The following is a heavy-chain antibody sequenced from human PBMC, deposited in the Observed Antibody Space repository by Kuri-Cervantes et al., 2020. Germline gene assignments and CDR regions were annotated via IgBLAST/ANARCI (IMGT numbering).Heavy chain of an antibody. CDR2: IYWNDDK. Sequence: SGPTLVKPTQTLTLTCTFSGFSLSTSGVGVGWIRQPPGKALEWLALIYWNDDKRYSPSLKSRLTITKDTSKNQVVLTMTNMDPVDTATYYCAHRRAAFHIAAAGGWFDPWGQGTLVTVSS. V-gene: IGHV2-5*01. D-gene: IGHD6-13*01. J-gene: IGHJ5*02. CDR1: GFSLSTSGVG. CDR3: AHRRAAFHIAAAGGWFDP.